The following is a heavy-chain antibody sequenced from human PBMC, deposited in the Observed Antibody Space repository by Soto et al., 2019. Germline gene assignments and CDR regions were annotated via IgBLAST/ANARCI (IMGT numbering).Heavy chain of an antibody. D-gene: IGHD3-22*01. CDR2: IYSGGST. CDR1: GFTVSSNY. J-gene: IGHJ6*02. V-gene: IGHV3-66*01. CDR3: ARGGKSGYYDSSGYYRYYYYGMAV. Sequence: EVQLVESGGGLVQPGGSLRLSCAASGFTVSSNYMSWVRQAPGKGLEWVSDIYSGGSTYYADSVKGRFTISRDNSKNTLYLQMHSLRSDDTAVYYCARGGKSGYYDSSGYYRYYYYGMAVWGQGTTVTVSS.